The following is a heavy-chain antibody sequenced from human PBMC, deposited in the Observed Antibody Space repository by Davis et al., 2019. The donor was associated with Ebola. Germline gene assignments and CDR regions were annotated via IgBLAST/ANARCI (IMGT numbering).Heavy chain of an antibody. CDR2: ISYDGSNK. CDR3: ARDSYGMDV. J-gene: IGHJ6*04. Sequence: PGESLKISCAASGFTFSNYAMHWVRQAPGKGLEWVAVISYDGSNKYYADSVKGRFTISRDNSKNTLYVQMNSLRAEDTAVYYCARDSYGMDVWGKGTTVTVSP. CDR1: GFTFSNYA. V-gene: IGHV3-30*04.